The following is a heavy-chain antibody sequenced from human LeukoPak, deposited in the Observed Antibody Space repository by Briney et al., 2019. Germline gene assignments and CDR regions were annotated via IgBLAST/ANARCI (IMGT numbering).Heavy chain of an antibody. CDR1: GYSFTSYW. D-gene: IGHD3-16*02. J-gene: IGHJ4*02. V-gene: IGHV5-51*01. Sequence: GESLKISCKGSGYSFTSYWIGWVRQMPGKGLEWLGIIYPGHSDTRYSPSFQGQVTIPADKSISTAYLQWSSLKASDTAMYYCARHELYQVSPDYWGQGTLVTVSS. CDR3: ARHELYQVSPDY. CDR2: IYPGHSDT.